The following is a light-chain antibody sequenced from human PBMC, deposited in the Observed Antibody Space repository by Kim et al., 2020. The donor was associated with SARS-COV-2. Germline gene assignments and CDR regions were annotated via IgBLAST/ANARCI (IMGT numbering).Light chain of an antibody. CDR2: DAS. Sequence: DFQMTQSPSIVSASVGDTVTITCRASENTNWYLAWYQQKSGKAPKLLIYDASILEEGVPSRFRGSGYETEFTLTITNLQPDDIATYYCRQPGMFGPGTKVDIK. CDR1: ENTNWY. V-gene: IGKV1-5*01. J-gene: IGKJ1*01. CDR3: RQPGM.